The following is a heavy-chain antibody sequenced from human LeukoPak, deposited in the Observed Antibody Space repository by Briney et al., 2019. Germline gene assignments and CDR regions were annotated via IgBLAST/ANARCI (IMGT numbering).Heavy chain of an antibody. CDR3: ARVHSSGWYSIDY. Sequence: GGSLRLSCAASGFTFSTYSMHWVRQAPGKGLEWVAVISYVGSNKYYADSVKGRFTISRDDSKNTLYLQMNSVRVEDTAMYYCARVHSSGWYSIDYWGQGTLVTVSS. V-gene: IGHV3-30-3*01. D-gene: IGHD6-19*01. J-gene: IGHJ4*02. CDR1: GFTFSTYS. CDR2: ISYVGSNK.